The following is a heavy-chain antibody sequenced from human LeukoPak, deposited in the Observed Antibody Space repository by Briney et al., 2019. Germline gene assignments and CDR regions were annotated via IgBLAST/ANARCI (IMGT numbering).Heavy chain of an antibody. V-gene: IGHV4-59*12. D-gene: IGHD3-16*01. CDR1: GESISGFY. J-gene: IGHJ4*02. CDR3: ARGRSYEYGDYDY. Sequence: SETLSLTCTVSGESISGFYWNWIRQPPGKGLEWLGYIYYSGTTNYNPSLKSRVIVSVDTSKNQFSLNLNSVTAADTALYYCARGRSYEYGDYDYWGQGTLVTVSS. CDR2: IYYSGTT.